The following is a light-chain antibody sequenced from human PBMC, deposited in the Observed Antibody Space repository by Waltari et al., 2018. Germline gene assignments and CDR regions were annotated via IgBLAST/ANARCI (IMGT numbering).Light chain of an antibody. CDR1: SSNIGSNS. Sequence: QSVLTQPPSASGTPGQGVTISCSGRSSNIGSNSVNWYQQLPGTAPKLLIFGDNQRPSWVPDRFSGSKSGNSASLAISGLQSDDEAHYYCAAWDDSLNSVLFGGGTKLTVL. CDR3: AAWDDSLNSVL. CDR2: GDN. J-gene: IGLJ2*01. V-gene: IGLV1-44*01.